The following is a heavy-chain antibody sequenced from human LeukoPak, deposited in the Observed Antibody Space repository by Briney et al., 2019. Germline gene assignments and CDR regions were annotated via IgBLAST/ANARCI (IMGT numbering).Heavy chain of an antibody. J-gene: IGHJ4*02. CDR2: IYYSGST. CDR1: GGSISSYY. D-gene: IGHD3-10*01. CDR3: AAGMIPFDC. V-gene: IGHV4-59*12. Sequence: SETLSLTCIVSGGSISSYYWSWIRQPPGKGLEWIGYIYYSGSTNYNPSLESRATISVDTSKNQFSLQLTSVTAADTAVYYCAAGMIPFDCWGQGTLVTVSS.